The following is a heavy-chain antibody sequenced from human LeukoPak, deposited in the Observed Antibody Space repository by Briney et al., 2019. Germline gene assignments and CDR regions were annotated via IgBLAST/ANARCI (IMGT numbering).Heavy chain of an antibody. CDR2: IYTSGST. CDR1: GGSISSGSYY. V-gene: IGHV4-61*02. D-gene: IGHD1-20*01. J-gene: IGHJ4*02. CDR3: ARGGISGWDHYFDY. Sequence: SETLSLTCTVSGGSISSGSYYWSWIRQPAGKGLEWNGRIYTSGSTNYNPSLKSRVTISVDTSKNQFSLKLSSVTAADTAVYYCARGGISGWDHYFDYWGQGTLVTVSS.